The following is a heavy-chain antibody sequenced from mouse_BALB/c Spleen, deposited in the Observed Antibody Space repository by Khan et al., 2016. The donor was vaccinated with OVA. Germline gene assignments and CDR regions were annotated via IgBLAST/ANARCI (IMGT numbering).Heavy chain of an antibody. Sequence: QVQLQQAGAELMKPGASVKISCKATGYTFSSYWIEWVKQRPGHGLEWIGEILPGSGSTNYNENFKGKATFTADTSSNTAYMQLSSLTSEDYAVYYGARWDYAMDYWGKGTSVTVAS. CDR3: ARWDYAMDY. V-gene: IGHV1-9*01. CDR2: ILPGSGST. CDR1: GYTFSSYW. J-gene: IGHJ4*01.